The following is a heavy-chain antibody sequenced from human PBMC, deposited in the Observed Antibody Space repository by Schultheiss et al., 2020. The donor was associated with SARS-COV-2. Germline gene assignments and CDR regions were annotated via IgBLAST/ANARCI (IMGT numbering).Heavy chain of an antibody. J-gene: IGHJ6*03. CDR2: ISSSSSYI. CDR1: GFTFRSYT. Sequence: GGSLRLSCAASGFTFRSYTMNWVRQAPGKGLEWVSSISSSSSYIYYADSVKGRFTISRDNAKNSLYLQMNSLRAEDTAVYYCARALRYYYMDVWGKGTTVTVSS. V-gene: IGHV3-21*04. CDR3: ARALRYYYMDV. D-gene: IGHD4/OR15-4a*01.